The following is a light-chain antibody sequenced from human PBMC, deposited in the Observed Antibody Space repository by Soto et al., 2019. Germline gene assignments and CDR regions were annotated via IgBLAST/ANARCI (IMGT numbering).Light chain of an antibody. CDR1: QSVSNN. J-gene: IGKJ5*01. Sequence: EIIMTQSPATLSVSPGERATLSCRASQSVSNNLAWYQQKPGQAPRLLIYYASTRATGIPARFSGSGSGTESTLTLSSRRSEDVAIYYYQQYHDWPPTTFGQGTRLEVK. V-gene: IGKV3-15*01. CDR3: QQYHDWPPTT. CDR2: YAS.